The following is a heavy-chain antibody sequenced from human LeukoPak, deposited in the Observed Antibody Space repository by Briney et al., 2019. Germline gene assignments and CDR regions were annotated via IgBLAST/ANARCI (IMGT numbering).Heavy chain of an antibody. V-gene: IGHV3-66*01. CDR1: GXTVSSNY. J-gene: IGHJ3*02. D-gene: IGHD4-17*01. CDR3: ARSGGDYGPGAFDI. Sequence: PGGSLRLSCAASGXTVSSNYVSWVRQAPGKGLELVFVIYSGGSTYYADSVKGRFTISRDNSKNTLYLQMNSLRAEDTAVYYCARSGGDYGPGAFDIWGQGTMVTVSS. CDR2: IYSGGST.